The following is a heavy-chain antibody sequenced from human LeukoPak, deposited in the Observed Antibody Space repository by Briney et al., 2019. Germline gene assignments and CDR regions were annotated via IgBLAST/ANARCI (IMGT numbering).Heavy chain of an antibody. V-gene: IGHV3-23*01. D-gene: IGHD3-10*01. Sequence: PGGSLRLSCAASGFSLSTYAMSWVRQAPGKGPEWVSAISGAGGRTYYADSVKGRFTISRDNSKNTLYLQMDSLRAEDTALYYCAKDRAENGARLSFDPWGRGPLVTVSS. CDR1: GFSLSTYA. CDR2: ISGAGGRT. J-gene: IGHJ5*02. CDR3: AKDRAENGARLSFDP.